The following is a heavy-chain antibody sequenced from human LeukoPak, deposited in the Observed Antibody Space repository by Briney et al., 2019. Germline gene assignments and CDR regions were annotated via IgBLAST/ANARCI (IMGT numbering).Heavy chain of an antibody. CDR3: ARDGGYGSGSYYNVGVDY. J-gene: IGHJ4*02. CDR1: GYTFTNYG. Sequence: RASVEVSCKASGYTFTNYGISWVRQAPGQGLEWMAWINVYNGDTYYAQKFQGRVTMTTDTSTSTAYMELRSLRADDTAVYYCARDGGYGSGSYYNVGVDYWGQGTLVTVSS. D-gene: IGHD3-10*01. CDR2: INVYNGDT. V-gene: IGHV1-18*01.